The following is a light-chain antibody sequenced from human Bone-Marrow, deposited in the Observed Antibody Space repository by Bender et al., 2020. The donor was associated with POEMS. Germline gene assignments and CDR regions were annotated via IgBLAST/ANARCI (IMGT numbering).Light chain of an antibody. CDR3: SSYAGSNFEV. Sequence: QSALTQPPSASGSPGQSVTISCTGTSSDIGDYDYVSWYQQHPGKAPKLMVYEVTKRPSGVPDRFSGSKSGNTASLTVSGLQADDEADYYCSSYAGSNFEVFGGGTKLTVL. CDR1: SSDIGDYDY. V-gene: IGLV2-8*01. CDR2: EVT. J-gene: IGLJ2*01.